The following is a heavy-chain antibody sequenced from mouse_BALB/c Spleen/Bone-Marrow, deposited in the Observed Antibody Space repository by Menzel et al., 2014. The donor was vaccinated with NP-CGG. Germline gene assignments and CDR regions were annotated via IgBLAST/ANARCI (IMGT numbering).Heavy chain of an antibody. J-gene: IGHJ2*01. D-gene: IGHD4-1*01. CDR1: GYTFTSSW. CDR3: ARELGRGYYLDY. Sequence: VQLVESGSVLVRPGASVKLSYKASGYTFTSSWMHWAKQRPGQGLEWIGEIHPNSGNTNYNEKFKGKATLTVDTSSSTAYVDLSSLTSEDSAVYYCARELGRGYYLDYWGQGTTLTVSS. V-gene: IGHV1S130*01. CDR2: IHPNSGNT.